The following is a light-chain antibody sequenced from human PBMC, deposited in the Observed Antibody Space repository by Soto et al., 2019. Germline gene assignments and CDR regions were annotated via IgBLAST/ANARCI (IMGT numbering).Light chain of an antibody. CDR3: RQYWKT. V-gene: IGKV3-20*01. CDR1: QSLSSSY. CDR2: GAS. Sequence: EIVLTQSPGTLSLSPGERATLSCRASQSLSSSYLAWYQHKPGQAPRLLIYGASSRATGIPDRFSGSGSGTDFTLTISRLEPEDSAVYYCRQYWKTFRQGTKVEIK. J-gene: IGKJ1*01.